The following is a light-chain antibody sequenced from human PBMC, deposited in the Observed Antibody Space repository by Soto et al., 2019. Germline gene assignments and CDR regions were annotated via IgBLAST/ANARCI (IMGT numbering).Light chain of an antibody. V-gene: IGKV3-11*01. J-gene: IGKJ1*01. CDR3: QQRSNWPPWT. Sequence: EFVLTQSPATLSLSPGERATLSCRASQSVSSYLAWYQQKPGQAPRLLIYDASNRATGIPARFSGSGSGTDFTLTISSLEPEDFAVYYCQQRSNWPPWTFGQGTKVEIK. CDR1: QSVSSY. CDR2: DAS.